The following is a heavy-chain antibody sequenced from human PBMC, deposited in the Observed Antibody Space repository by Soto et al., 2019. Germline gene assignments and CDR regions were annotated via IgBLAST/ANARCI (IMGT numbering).Heavy chain of an antibody. Sequence: GGSLRLSCAASGFTFDDYAMHWVRQAPGKGLEWVSGISWNSGSIGYADSVKGRFTISRDNAKNSLYLQMNSLRAEDTALYYCAKAHDGVITSYFDYWGQGTLVTVSS. D-gene: IGHD3-16*02. V-gene: IGHV3-9*01. CDR2: ISWNSGSI. CDR3: AKAHDGVITSYFDY. J-gene: IGHJ4*02. CDR1: GFTFDDYA.